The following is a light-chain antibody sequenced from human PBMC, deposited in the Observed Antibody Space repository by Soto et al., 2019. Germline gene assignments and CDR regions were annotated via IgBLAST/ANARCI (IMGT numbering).Light chain of an antibody. Sequence: QSALTQPASVSGSPGQSITISCTGTSSDIGTYNFVSWYQQHPGKAPKFIIYDDVRRPSGVSNRFSGSKSGNTASLTISGLRAEDEADYYCCSYTSTTTRVFGTGTKLTVL. CDR1: SSDIGTYNF. J-gene: IGLJ1*01. CDR2: DDV. CDR3: CSYTSTTTRV. V-gene: IGLV2-14*02.